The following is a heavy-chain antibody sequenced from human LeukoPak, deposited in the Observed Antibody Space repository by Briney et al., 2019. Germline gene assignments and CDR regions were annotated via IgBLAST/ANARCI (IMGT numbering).Heavy chain of an antibody. CDR1: GFTFSSYE. Sequence: PGGSLRLSCTASGFTFSSYEMNWVRQAPGKGLEWVSYIGSSGNAVNYAGSVKGRFTISRDNAKSSLYLQMDSLRAEDTAVYYCARDRSAPRTYFDYWGQGALVTVSS. J-gene: IGHJ4*02. V-gene: IGHV3-48*03. D-gene: IGHD6-6*01. CDR3: ARDRSAPRTYFDY. CDR2: IGSSGNAV.